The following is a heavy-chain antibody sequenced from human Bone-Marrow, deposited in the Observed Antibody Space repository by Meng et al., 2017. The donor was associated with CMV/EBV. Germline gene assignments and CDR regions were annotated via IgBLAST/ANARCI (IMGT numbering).Heavy chain of an antibody. J-gene: IGHJ6*02. D-gene: IGHD3-3*01. CDR3: ARDYDFWSGYYYYYGMDV. V-gene: IGHV3-11*04. CDR2: ISSSGSTI. Sequence: SRKISCAAAGVTFSDHYMSWIRQAPGKGLEWVSYISSSGSTIYYADSVKGRFTISRDNAKNSLYLQMNSLRAENTAVYYCARDYDFWSGYYYYYGMDVWGQGTTVTVSS. CDR1: GVTFSDHY.